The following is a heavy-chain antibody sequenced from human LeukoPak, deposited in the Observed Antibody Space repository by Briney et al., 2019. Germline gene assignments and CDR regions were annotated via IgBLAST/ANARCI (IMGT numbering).Heavy chain of an antibody. D-gene: IGHD5-18*01. CDR2: INWNGGST. CDR3: ARAGESYGHFDY. J-gene: IGHJ4*02. V-gene: IGHV3-20*01. CDR1: GFTFDDYA. Sequence: GGSLRLSCAASGFTFDDYAMHWVRQAPGKGLEWVSGINWNGGSTGYADSVKGRFTISRDNAKNSLYLQMNSLRAEDTALYHCARAGESYGHFDYWGQGTLVTVSS.